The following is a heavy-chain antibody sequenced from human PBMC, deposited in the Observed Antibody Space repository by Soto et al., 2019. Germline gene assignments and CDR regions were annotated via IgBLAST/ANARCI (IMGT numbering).Heavy chain of an antibody. D-gene: IGHD3-3*01. J-gene: IGHJ3*01. V-gene: IGHV3-23*03. CDR1: GFTFSSYA. Sequence: EVQLLESGGGLVQPGGSLRLSCAASGFTFSSYAMSWVRQAPGKGLEWVSVIYLDGSTFYSDSVKGRFTISKDSSKNTVFLQMNNLRTEDTAVYFCAREPFWSSHLPLDAFDVWGQGTMVTVSS. CDR3: AREPFWSSHLPLDAFDV. CDR2: IYLDGST.